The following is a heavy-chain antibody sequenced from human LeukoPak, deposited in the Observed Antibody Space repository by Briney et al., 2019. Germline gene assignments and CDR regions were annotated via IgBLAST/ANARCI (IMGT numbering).Heavy chain of an antibody. CDR1: GFTFGKSW. V-gene: IGHV3-7*01. D-gene: IGHD3-22*01. CDR3: ARADRGSGYR. J-gene: IGHJ4*02. CDR2: INDDGKET. Sequence: GGSLRLSCAASGFTFGKSWMSWVRQAPGKGLEWVANINDDGKETYYVDSVKGRFSISRDNAKNSLYLQMNSLRAEDTAVYYCARADRGSGYRWGQGTLVTVSS.